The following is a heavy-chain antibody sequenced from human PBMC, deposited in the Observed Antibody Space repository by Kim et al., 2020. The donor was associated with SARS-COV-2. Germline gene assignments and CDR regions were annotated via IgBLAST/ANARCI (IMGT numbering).Heavy chain of an antibody. CDR2: ISFSGDAT. J-gene: IGHJ4*02. CDR3: AKYGLGSDTPIYDS. D-gene: IGHD3-10*01. Sequence: GGSLRLSCAASGFTFSTYAMTWVRQAPGKGLDWVSTISFSGDATYYAASVKGRFTISRDNSKNTLYLQMNSLRAGDTALYYCAKYGLGSDTPIYDSWGQGTLVTVSS. V-gene: IGHV3-23*01. CDR1: GFTFSTYA.